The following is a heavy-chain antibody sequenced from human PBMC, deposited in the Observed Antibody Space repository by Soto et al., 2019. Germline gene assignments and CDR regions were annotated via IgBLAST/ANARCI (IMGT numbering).Heavy chain of an antibody. D-gene: IGHD3-16*01. Sequence: QVQLVQSGAEVKKPGSSVKVSCKASGGTFSSYTISWVRQAPGQGLEWMGRIIPILGIANYAQKFQGRVTITADKSTSTAYMGLSSLRSEETAVYYCARGRMGKMGGWGQGTLVTVSS. CDR1: GGTFSSYT. V-gene: IGHV1-69*02. J-gene: IGHJ4*02. CDR3: ARGRMGKMGG. CDR2: IIPILGIA.